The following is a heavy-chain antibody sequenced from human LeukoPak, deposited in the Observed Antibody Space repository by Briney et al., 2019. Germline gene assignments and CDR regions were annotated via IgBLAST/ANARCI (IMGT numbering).Heavy chain of an antibody. D-gene: IGHD2-2*01. CDR1: GGTFSSYT. J-gene: IGHJ4*02. CDR3: ASKVEYCSSTSCYLDY. CDR2: IIPILGIA. Sequence: GASVKVSCKASGGTFSSYTISWVRQAPGQGLEWMGRIIPILGIANYAQKFQGRVTITADKSTSTAYMELSSLRSEDTAVYYCASKVEYCSSTSCYLDYWGQGTLVTVSS. V-gene: IGHV1-69*02.